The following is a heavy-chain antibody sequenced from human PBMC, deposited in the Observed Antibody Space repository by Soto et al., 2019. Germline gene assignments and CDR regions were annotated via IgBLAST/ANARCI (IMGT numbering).Heavy chain of an antibody. Sequence: PGGSLRLSCAASGFTFSSYGMHWVRQAPGKGLEWVAVISYDGSNKYYADSVKGRFTISRDNSKNTLYLQMNSLRAEDTAVYYCAKDDLAGSNWFDPWGQGTLVTVPQ. CDR2: ISYDGSNK. CDR3: AKDDLAGSNWFDP. CDR1: GFTFSSYG. J-gene: IGHJ5*02. D-gene: IGHD2-21*01. V-gene: IGHV3-30*18.